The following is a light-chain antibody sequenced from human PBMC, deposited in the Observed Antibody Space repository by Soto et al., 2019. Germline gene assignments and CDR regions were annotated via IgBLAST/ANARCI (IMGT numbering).Light chain of an antibody. V-gene: IGKV3-15*01. Sequence: EIAMTQSPATLSVPPGNRATLFCRASQGVGSNLAWYQQKPGQAPRLLIYGASTRAAGIPASFSGSGSGPDFTLTISSVQSXXSAVYYCQQYNNWPRTFGQGTKVEIK. J-gene: IGKJ1*01. CDR1: QGVGSN. CDR2: GAS. CDR3: QQYNNWPRT.